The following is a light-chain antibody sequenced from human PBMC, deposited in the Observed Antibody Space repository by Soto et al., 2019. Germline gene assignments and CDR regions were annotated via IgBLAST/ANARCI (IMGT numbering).Light chain of an antibody. J-gene: IGKJ5*01. CDR3: QQYGSSLPIT. CDR1: QSVSSSY. V-gene: IGKV3-20*01. Sequence: EIVLTPSPGTLSLSPGGRATLSCRASQSVSSSYLAWYQQKPGQAPRLLIYGASSRATGIPDRFSGSGSGTDFTLTISRLEPEDFAVYYCQQYGSSLPITFGQGTRLEIK. CDR2: GAS.